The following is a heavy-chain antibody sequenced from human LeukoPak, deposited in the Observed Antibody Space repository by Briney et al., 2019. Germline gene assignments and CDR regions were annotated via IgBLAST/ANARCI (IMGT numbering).Heavy chain of an antibody. J-gene: IGHJ3*02. Sequence: SGTLSLTCAVSGGSIGSTNWWSWVRQLPGKGLEWIGEIYHSGNTNYNPSLKSRVTISADKSKNQFSLKLSSVTAADTAVYYCARRHTYYYDSSGYPLDAFDIWGQGTMVTVSS. CDR1: GGSIGSTNW. D-gene: IGHD3-22*01. V-gene: IGHV4-4*02. CDR2: IYHSGNT. CDR3: ARRHTYYYDSSGYPLDAFDI.